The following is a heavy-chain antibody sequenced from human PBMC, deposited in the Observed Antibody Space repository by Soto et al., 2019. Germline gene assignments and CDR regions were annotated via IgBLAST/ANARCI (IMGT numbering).Heavy chain of an antibody. J-gene: IGHJ5*02. CDR2: ICHIGSP. D-gene: IGHD6-19*01. CDR1: GRSVSSGGYY. CDR3: VRDRALDSSGHWFDT. V-gene: IGHV4-31*03. Sequence: PSETLSLTCTVSGRSVSSGGYYWTWIRQHPGRGLEWIGYICHIGSPYYNPSLESRVTISLDTSKNQFSLNLTSVTAADTAIYYCVRDRALDSSGHWFDTWGQGTLVTVSS.